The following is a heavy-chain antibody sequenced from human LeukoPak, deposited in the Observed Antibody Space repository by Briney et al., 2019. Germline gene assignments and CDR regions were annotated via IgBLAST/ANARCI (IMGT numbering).Heavy chain of an antibody. CDR1: GGSISTYY. V-gene: IGHV4-59*01. Sequence: PSETLSLTCTVSGGSISTYYWSWIRQPPGKGLEWIGYIYYSGSTNYNPSLKSRVTISVDTSKNQFSLKLSSVTAADTAVYYWARDSSGYYYDSGFDYWGQGTLVTVSS. J-gene: IGHJ4*02. CDR2: IYYSGST. D-gene: IGHD3-22*01. CDR3: ARDSSGYYYDSGFDY.